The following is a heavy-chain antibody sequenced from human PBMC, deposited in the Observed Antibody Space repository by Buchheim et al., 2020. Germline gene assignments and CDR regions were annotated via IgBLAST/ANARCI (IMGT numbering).Heavy chain of an antibody. CDR2: IYYSGST. V-gene: IGHV4-59*01. CDR1: GGSISSYY. J-gene: IGHJ5*02. D-gene: IGHD3-16*02. CDR3: ARGRGGDYVWGSYRSNWFDP. Sequence: QVQLQESGPGLVKPSETLSLTCTVSGGSISSYYWSWIRQPPGKGLEWTGYIYYSGSTNYNPSLKSRVTISVDTSKNQFSLKLSSVTAADTAVYYCARGRGGDYVWGSYRSNWFDPWGQGTL.